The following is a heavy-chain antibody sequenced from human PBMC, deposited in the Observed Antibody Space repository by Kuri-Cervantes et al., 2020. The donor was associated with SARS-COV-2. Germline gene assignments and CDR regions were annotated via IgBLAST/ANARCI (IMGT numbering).Heavy chain of an antibody. V-gene: IGHV3-7*03. Sequence: GGSLRLSCAVYGGSFSGYYWSWIRQPPGKGLEWVANIKQDGSEKYYVDSVKGRFTISRDNAKNSLYLQMNSLRAEDTAVYYCARGKQWLQFDYWGQGTLVTVSS. J-gene: IGHJ4*02. CDR3: ARGKQWLQFDY. CDR1: GGSFSGYY. CDR2: IKQDGSEK. D-gene: IGHD6-19*01.